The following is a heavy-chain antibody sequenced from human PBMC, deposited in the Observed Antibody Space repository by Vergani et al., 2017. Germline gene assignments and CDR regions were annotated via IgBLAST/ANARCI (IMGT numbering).Heavy chain of an antibody. CDR3: AKARDPNCKGGNCYSYYYGLDL. CDR1: GFTFSSYA. J-gene: IGHJ6*02. Sequence: EVQLLESGGGLVQPGGSLRLSCGASGFTFSSYAMTWVRLAPGKGLQWVSAISGSGGNTFYTDSVKSRFTISRDNSKDTLYLQMNSLRVEDTAIYYCAKARDPNCKGGNCYSYYYGLDLWGQGTTVTVSS. D-gene: IGHD2-21*01. CDR2: ISGSGGNT. V-gene: IGHV3-23*01.